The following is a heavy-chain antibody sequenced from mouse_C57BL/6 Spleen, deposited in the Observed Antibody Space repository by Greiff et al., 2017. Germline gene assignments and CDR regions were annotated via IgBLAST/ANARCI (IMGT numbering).Heavy chain of an antibody. CDR2: IYPGNSDT. CDR1: GYTFTSYW. V-gene: IGHV1-5*01. D-gene: IGHD4-1*01. J-gene: IGHJ4*01. CDR3: TRDWDGAMDY. Sequence: VQLQQSGTVLARPGASVKMSCKTSGYTFTSYWMHWVKQRPGQGLEWIGAIYPGNSDTSYNQKFKGKAKLTAVTSANTAYLELSSLTNADSAVYYCTRDWDGAMDYWGQGTSVTVSS.